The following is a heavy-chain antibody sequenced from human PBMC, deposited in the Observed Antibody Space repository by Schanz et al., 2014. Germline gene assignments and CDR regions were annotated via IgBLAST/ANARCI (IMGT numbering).Heavy chain of an antibody. D-gene: IGHD1-1*01. J-gene: IGHJ6*01. V-gene: IGHV3-64*04. Sequence: QVQLVDSGGGLVKPGGSLRLSCAASGFTFSSYYMSWIRQAPGKGLEYVSVISSNGGSTDFADSVKGRFTISRDNSKNTLYLQMKSLRVEDTAVYYCVKDPDKYNWNDVEGMDVWGPGTTVTVSS. CDR3: VKDPDKYNWNDVEGMDV. CDR2: ISSNGGST. CDR1: GFTFSSYY.